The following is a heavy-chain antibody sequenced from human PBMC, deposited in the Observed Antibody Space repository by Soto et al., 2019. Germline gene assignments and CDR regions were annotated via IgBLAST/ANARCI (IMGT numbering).Heavy chain of an antibody. CDR1: GGSVNIGTYY. V-gene: IGHV4-61*01. D-gene: IGHD3-22*01. J-gene: IGHJ6*02. Sequence: SETLSLTCTVPGGSVNIGTYYWSWIRQPPGKGLEWIGFIHYSGSTNYNPSLKSRVTISVDTSKNQFSLKLSSVTAADTAVYYCARHGRNYYDSSGYYSGQKPHYGMDVWGQGTTVTVSS. CDR3: ARHGRNYYDSSGYYSGQKPHYGMDV. CDR2: IHYSGST.